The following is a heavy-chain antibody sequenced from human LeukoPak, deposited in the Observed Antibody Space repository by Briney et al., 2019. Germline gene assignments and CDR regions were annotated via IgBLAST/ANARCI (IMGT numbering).Heavy chain of an antibody. D-gene: IGHD5-18*01. CDR1: GFTSSNAW. Sequence: GGSLRLSCAASGFTSSNAWMSWVRQAPGKGLEWVSLIYDGGRTYYADSVKGRFTISRDNSKNTLYLQMNSLRAEDTAVYYCARGAGYPFYMDVWGKGTTVTVSS. V-gene: IGHV3-66*02. J-gene: IGHJ6*03. CDR2: IYDGGRT. CDR3: ARGAGYPFYMDV.